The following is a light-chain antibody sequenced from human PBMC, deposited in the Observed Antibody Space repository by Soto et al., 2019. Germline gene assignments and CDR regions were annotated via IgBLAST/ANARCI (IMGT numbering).Light chain of an antibody. Sequence: EIVMTQSPATLSVSPGERATLSCRASQSVNIYLAWYQQKLGQAPRLLLNGASTRPTAIPASFSASGSGTEFTLTISSLQSADSAVYYYQPDNTSPLTFGGGTNVEI. CDR1: QSVNIY. J-gene: IGKJ4*01. V-gene: IGKV3-15*01. CDR3: QPDNTSPLT. CDR2: GAS.